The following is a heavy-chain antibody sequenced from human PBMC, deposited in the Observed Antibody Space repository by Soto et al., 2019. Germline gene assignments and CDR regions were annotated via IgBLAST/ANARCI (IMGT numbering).Heavy chain of an antibody. J-gene: IGHJ4*02. D-gene: IGHD6-19*01. CDR3: ARDLRLDSSGWYVDY. CDR2: ISGSGGST. Sequence: GSLRLSCAASGFTFSSYAMSWVRQAPGKGLEWVSAISGSGGSTYYADSVKGRFTISRDNAKNSLYLQMNSLRAEDTAVYYCARDLRLDSSGWYVDYWGQGTLVTVSS. V-gene: IGHV3-23*01. CDR1: GFTFSSYA.